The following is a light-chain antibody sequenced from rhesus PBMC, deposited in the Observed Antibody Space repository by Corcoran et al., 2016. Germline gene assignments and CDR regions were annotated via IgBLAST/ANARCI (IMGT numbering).Light chain of an antibody. J-gene: IGLJ6*01. Sequence: QSAPTQPPSVSGSPGQSVTISCTGTSSDVGGYNYVSWYQQHPGKAPKLMIYEGSKRPSGVSDRFSGSKSGNTASLTISGLQAEDEADYYCCSYTPSSTFVFGSGTKLTVL. CDR2: EGS. CDR3: CSYTPSSTFV. CDR1: SSDVGGYNY. V-gene: IGLV2S7*01.